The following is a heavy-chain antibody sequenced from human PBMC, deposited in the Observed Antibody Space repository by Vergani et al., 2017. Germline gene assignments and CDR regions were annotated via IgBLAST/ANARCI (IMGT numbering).Heavy chain of an antibody. CDR3: AHTVRRVVPVTFDY. Sequence: QITLKESGPTLVKPTQTLTLTCTFSGFSLNTYRVAVAWIRQPPGKALEWLALIYYNDDKRYNPSLKSRLTITKDTSKNQVVLTLTNMDPVDTATYFCAHTVRRVVPVTFDYWGPGSLVTVSS. V-gene: IGHV2-5*01. D-gene: IGHD2-2*01. J-gene: IGHJ4*02. CDR1: GFSLNTYRVA. CDR2: IYYNDDK.